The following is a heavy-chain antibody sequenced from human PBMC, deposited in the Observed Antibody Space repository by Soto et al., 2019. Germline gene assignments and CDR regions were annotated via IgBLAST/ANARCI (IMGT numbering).Heavy chain of an antibody. Sequence: QTGGSLRLSCAASGFTFSSYAMSWVRQAPGKGLEWVSAISGSGGSTYYADSVKGRFTISRDNSKNTLYLQMNSLRAEDTAVYYCAKGTGYSGYERHYYYYGMDVWGQGTTVSVSS. CDR2: ISGSGGST. CDR1: GFTFSSYA. J-gene: IGHJ6*02. CDR3: AKGTGYSGYERHYYYYGMDV. D-gene: IGHD5-12*01. V-gene: IGHV3-23*01.